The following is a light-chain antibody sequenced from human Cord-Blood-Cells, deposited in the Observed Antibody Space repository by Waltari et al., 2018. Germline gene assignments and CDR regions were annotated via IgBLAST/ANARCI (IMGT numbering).Light chain of an antibody. CDR3: QQRSNWPPG. CDR1: QSVSSY. Sequence: VFTQSPATLSLSPGERATLSCRASQSVSSYLAWYQQNPGQAPRLLIYDASNRATGIPARFSGSGSGTDFTLTISSLEPEDFAVYYCQQRSNWPPGFGQGTRLEIK. J-gene: IGKJ5*01. V-gene: IGKV3-11*01. CDR2: DAS.